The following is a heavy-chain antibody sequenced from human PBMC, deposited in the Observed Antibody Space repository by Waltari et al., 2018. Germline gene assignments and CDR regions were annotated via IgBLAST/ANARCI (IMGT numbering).Heavy chain of an antibody. CDR3: ARGRHVSGS. D-gene: IGHD3-16*01. CDR1: GYTFTGYY. Sequence: QVQLVQSGAEVKKPGASVKVSCKASGYTFTGYYMHWVRQATGQGLEWMGWMKTNSGNTGYAQKFQGRVTMTRKTSISTAYMELSSLRSEDTAVYYCARGRHVSGSGGQGTLVTVSS. CDR2: MKTNSGNT. J-gene: IGHJ4*02. V-gene: IGHV1-8*02.